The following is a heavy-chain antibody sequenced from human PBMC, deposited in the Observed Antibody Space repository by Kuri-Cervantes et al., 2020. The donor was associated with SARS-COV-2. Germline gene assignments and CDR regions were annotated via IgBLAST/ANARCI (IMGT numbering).Heavy chain of an antibody. J-gene: IGHJ3*02. V-gene: IGHV3-30-3*01. CDR3: ARDLGLVHPFDI. CDR2: ISYDGSNK. D-gene: IGHD3/OR15-3a*01. CDR1: GFTFSSYA. Sequence: GGSLRLSCAASGFTFSSYATHWVRQAPGKGLEWVAVISYDGSNKYYADSVKGRFTISRDNSKNTLYLQMNSLRAEDTAVYYCARDLGLVHPFDIWGQGTMVTVSS.